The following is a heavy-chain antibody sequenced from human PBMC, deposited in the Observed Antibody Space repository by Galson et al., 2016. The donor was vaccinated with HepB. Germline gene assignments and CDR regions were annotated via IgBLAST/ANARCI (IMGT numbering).Heavy chain of an antibody. Sequence: SLRLSCAASGFVFSGYSMTWARQAPGKGLEWVSYISSTGTTRDYADSVKGRFAISRDNAKNSIYLQMNSLRDNDTAVYYCARDTPRAGAVGVTTLKEGGVVAPGDSWGQGTLVTVSS. CDR2: ISSTGTTR. V-gene: IGHV3-48*02. D-gene: IGHD3-16*02. CDR3: ARDTPRAGAVGVTTLKEGGVVAPGDS. J-gene: IGHJ4*02. CDR1: GFVFSGYS.